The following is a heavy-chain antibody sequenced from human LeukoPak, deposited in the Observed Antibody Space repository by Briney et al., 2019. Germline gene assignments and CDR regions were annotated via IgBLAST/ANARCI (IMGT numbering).Heavy chain of an antibody. CDR3: ARRTPGLFDY. CDR2: ISSSSSYI. D-gene: IGHD1-14*01. J-gene: IGHJ4*02. Sequence: PGGSLRLSCAASRFTFSNAWMNWVRQAPGKGLEWVSSISSSSSYIYYADSVKGRFTISRDNAKNSLYLQMNSLRAEDTAVYYCARRTPGLFDYWGRGTLVTVSS. V-gene: IGHV3-21*01. CDR1: RFTFSNAW.